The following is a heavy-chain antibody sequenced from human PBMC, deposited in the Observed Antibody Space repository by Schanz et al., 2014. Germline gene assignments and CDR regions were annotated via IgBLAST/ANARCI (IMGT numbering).Heavy chain of an antibody. D-gene: IGHD2-2*01. J-gene: IGHJ5*02. CDR1: GYTFTSYG. V-gene: IGHV1-18*01. CDR2: INPSGGST. CDR3: ARDRRRYCSTASCLHDNWFDP. Sequence: QVQLVQSGAEVKKPGASVKVSCKASGYTFTSYGINWVRQAPGQGLEWMGMINPSGGSTTYAQKFQGRVTMTADTSTSTAYMELRSLRSDDTAVYYCARDRRRYCSTASCLHDNWFDPWGQGTLVIVSS.